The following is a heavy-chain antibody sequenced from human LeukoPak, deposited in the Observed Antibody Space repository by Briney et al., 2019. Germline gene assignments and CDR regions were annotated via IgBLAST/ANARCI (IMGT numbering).Heavy chain of an antibody. CDR2: ISYDGSSK. CDR3: ARDRRAFYYYYGMDV. J-gene: IGHJ6*02. Sequence: GGSLRLSCAASGFTFSSYAMHWVRQAPGKGLEWVAVISYDGSSKYYADSVKGRFTISRDNSKNTLYLQMNSLRAEDTAVYYCARDRRAFYYYYGMDVWGQGTTVTVSS. V-gene: IGHV3-30*04. CDR1: GFTFSSYA.